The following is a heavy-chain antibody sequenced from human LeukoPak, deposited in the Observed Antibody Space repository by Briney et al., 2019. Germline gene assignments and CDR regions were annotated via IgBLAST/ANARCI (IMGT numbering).Heavy chain of an antibody. CDR3: AREERAGGAFDI. Sequence: ASVKVSCKASGYTFTSYYMHWVRQAPGQGLEWMGIINPSGGSTSYAQKFQGRVTMTRDTSTSTVYMELSSLRSEDTAVYYCAREERAGGAFDIWGQGTMVTASS. CDR1: GYTFTSYY. V-gene: IGHV1-46*01. CDR2: INPSGGST. D-gene: IGHD1-26*01. J-gene: IGHJ3*02.